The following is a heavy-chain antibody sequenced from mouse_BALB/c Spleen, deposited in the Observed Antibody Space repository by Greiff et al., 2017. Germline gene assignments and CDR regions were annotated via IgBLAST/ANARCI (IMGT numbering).Heavy chain of an antibody. Sequence: EVKLVESGPGLVKPSQSLSLTCTVTGYSITSDYAWNWIRQFPGNKLEWMGYISYSGSTSYNPSLKSRISITRDTSKNQFFLQLNSVTTEDTATYYCARSITTVRDYYFDYWGQGTTLTVSS. J-gene: IGHJ2*01. CDR2: ISYSGST. CDR3: ARSITTVRDYYFDY. V-gene: IGHV3-2*02. D-gene: IGHD1-1*01. CDR1: GYSITSDYA.